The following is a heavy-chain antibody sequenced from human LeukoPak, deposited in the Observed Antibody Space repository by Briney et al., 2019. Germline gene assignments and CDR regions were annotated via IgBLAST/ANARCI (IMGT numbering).Heavy chain of an antibody. CDR1: GGSFSGYY. Sequence: PSETLSLTCAVYGGSFSGYYWGWIRQPPGKGLEWIGEINHSGSTNYNPSLKSRVTISVDTSKNQFSLKLSSVTAADTAVYYCARTNDYDSSGYYSWDYYYYMDVWGKGTTVTVSS. CDR2: INHSGST. V-gene: IGHV4-34*01. D-gene: IGHD3-22*01. CDR3: ARTNDYDSSGYYSWDYYYYMDV. J-gene: IGHJ6*03.